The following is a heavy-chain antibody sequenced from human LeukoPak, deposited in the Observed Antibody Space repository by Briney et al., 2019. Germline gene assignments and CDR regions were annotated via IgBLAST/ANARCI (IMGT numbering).Heavy chain of an antibody. J-gene: IGHJ5*02. V-gene: IGHV1-18*01. CDR1: GYTFTNYG. CDR3: ARRVEGGYEVYWFDP. Sequence: ASVKVSCKASGYTFTNYGISWVRQAPGQGLEWMGWISAYNGYTDYAQKLQFRVTMTTDTSTSTAYMELRSLRSEDTAVYYCARRVEGGYEVYWFDPWGQGTLVTVSS. CDR2: ISAYNGYT. D-gene: IGHD5-12*01.